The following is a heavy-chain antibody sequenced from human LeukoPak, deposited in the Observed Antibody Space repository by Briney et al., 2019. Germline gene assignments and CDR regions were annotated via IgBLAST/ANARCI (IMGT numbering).Heavy chain of an antibody. CDR1: GYTFTSYG. J-gene: IGHJ4*02. V-gene: IGHV1-2*02. Sequence: GASVKVSCKASGYTFTSYGISWVRQAPGQGIEWMGGINPNSGGTNYAQKFQGRVTMTRDTSISTAYMDLSRLRSDDTAVYYCARGGSSTWRIGYYFDYWGQGTLVTVSS. CDR2: INPNSGGT. CDR3: ARGGSSTWRIGYYFDY. D-gene: IGHD6-13*01.